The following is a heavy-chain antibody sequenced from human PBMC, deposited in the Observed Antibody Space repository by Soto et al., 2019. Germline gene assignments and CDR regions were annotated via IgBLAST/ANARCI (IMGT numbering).Heavy chain of an antibody. CDR1: GYTFTSYY. Sequence: QVQLVQSGAEVKKPGASVKVSCKASGYTFTSYYMHWVRQAPGQGLEWMGIINPSGGSTSYEQKFQGRVTMTRDTSTSTVYMELSSLRSEDTAVYYCARDQAEDCSSTSCYLYYYYMDVWGKGTTVTVSS. CDR3: ARDQAEDCSSTSCYLYYYYMDV. V-gene: IGHV1-46*03. CDR2: INPSGGST. J-gene: IGHJ6*03. D-gene: IGHD2-2*01.